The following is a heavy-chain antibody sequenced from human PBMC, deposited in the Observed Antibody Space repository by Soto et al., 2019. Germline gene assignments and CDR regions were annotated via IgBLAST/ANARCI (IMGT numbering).Heavy chain of an antibody. CDR1: GFTFSSYS. V-gene: IGHV3-48*02. Sequence: EVQLVESGGGLVQPGGSLRLSCAASGFTFSSYSMNWVRQAPGKGLEWVSYISSSSSTIYYADSVKGRFTISRDNAKNSLYLQINSLRDEDAAVYYCARDILTGYYERYGMDGWGQGTTVTVSS. J-gene: IGHJ6*02. D-gene: IGHD3-9*01. CDR2: ISSSSSTI. CDR3: ARDILTGYYERYGMDG.